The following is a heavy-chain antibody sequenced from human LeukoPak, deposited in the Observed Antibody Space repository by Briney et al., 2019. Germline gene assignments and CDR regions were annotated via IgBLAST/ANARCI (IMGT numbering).Heavy chain of an antibody. V-gene: IGHV1-24*01. CDR3: AALPGVDIVATIRDY. J-gene: IGHJ4*02. Sequence: ASVKVSCKVSGYTLTELSMHWVRQAPGKGLEWMGGFDPEDGETIYAQKFQGRVTMTEDTSTDTAYMELSSLRSEDTAVYYCAALPGVDIVATIRDYWGQGTLVTVSS. D-gene: IGHD5-12*01. CDR2: FDPEDGET. CDR1: GYTLTELS.